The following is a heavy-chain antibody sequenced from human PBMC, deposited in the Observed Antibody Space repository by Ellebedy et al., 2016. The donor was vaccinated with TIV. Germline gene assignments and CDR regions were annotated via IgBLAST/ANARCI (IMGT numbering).Heavy chain of an antibody. Sequence: MPSETLSLTCTVSGGSISSYYWSWIRQPPGKGLEWIGYIYYSGSTNYNPSLKSRVTISVDTSKNQFSLKLSSVTAADTAVYYCARDRFADYWGQGTLVTVSS. D-gene: IGHD3-16*01. V-gene: IGHV4-59*01. CDR1: GGSISSYY. CDR2: IYYSGST. J-gene: IGHJ4*02. CDR3: ARDRFADY.